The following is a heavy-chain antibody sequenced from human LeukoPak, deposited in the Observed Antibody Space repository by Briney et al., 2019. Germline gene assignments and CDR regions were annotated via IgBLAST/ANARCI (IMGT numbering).Heavy chain of an antibody. D-gene: IGHD5-18*01. Sequence: GGSLRLSCAASGFTFSSYSMNWVRQAPGKGLEWVSSISSSSSYIYYADSVKGRFTISRDNAKTSLYLQMNSLRAEDTAVYYCARDLSGVAGYTYGRGIDYWGQGTLVTVSS. J-gene: IGHJ4*02. V-gene: IGHV3-21*01. CDR3: ARDLSGVAGYTYGRGIDY. CDR2: ISSSSSYI. CDR1: GFTFSSYS.